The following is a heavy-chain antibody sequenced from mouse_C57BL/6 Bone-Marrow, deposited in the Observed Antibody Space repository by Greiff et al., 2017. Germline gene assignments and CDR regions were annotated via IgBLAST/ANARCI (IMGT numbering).Heavy chain of an antibody. J-gene: IGHJ2*01. CDR3: TTVVHY. CDR1: GFNIKDDY. Sequence: EVKVVESGAELVRPGASVKLSCTASGFNIKDDYMHWVKQRPEQGLEWIGWIDPENGDTEYASKFQGKATITADTSSNTAYLQLSSLTSEDTAVYYGTTVVHYWGQGTTLTVSS. D-gene: IGHD1-1*01. V-gene: IGHV14-4*01. CDR2: IDPENGDT.